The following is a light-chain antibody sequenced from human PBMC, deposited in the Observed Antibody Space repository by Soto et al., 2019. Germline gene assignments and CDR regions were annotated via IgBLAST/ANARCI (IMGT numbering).Light chain of an antibody. CDR3: QQYSSLWT. CDR1: QSVSNNY. CDR2: GAS. J-gene: IGKJ1*01. V-gene: IGKV3-20*01. Sequence: IVLTQSTGTLPLSTGARATLSRRTSQSVSNNYLAWYQQKPGQAPRILIYGASSRATGIPDRFSGSGSGTDFTLSISRLEPEDFAVYYCQQYSSLWTFGQGTQVDIK.